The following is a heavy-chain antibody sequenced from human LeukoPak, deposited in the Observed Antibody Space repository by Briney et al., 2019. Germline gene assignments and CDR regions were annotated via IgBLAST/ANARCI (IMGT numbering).Heavy chain of an antibody. V-gene: IGHV3-23*01. CDR1: GFXFSDHA. D-gene: IGHD2-2*01. CDR2: SGSGGSA. CDR3: AKGRSSTSSYDY. J-gene: IGHJ4*02. Sequence: GGSLRLSCAASGFXFSDHAMSWVRQAPGKGLEWVSLSGSGGSAYYPDSVKGRFTISRDKSKDTVFLQMNSLRAEDTAVYFCAKGRSSTSSYDYWGQGTLVTVSS.